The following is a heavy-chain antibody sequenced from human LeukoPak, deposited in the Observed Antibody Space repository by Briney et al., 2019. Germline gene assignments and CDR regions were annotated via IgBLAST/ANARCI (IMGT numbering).Heavy chain of an antibody. CDR3: VRQPPGVYDTTQNWFDP. V-gene: IGHV5-10-1*01. D-gene: IGHD3-22*01. J-gene: IGHJ5*02. CDR2: IAPSDSYT. CDR1: GYSFPSYW. Sequence: GESLQISCQVSGYSFPSYWITWVRQVPGKGLEWMGRIAPSDSYTNYNPSFEGHVTMSVEKSITTVYLQWSSLKASDTAMYYCVRQPPGVYDTTQNWFDPWGQGTLGTVSS.